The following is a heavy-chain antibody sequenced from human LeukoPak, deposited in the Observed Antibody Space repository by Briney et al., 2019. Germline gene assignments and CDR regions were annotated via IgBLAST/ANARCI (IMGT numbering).Heavy chain of an antibody. Sequence: GASVKVSCKASGYTFTGYYMHWVRQAPGQGLEWMGWINPNSGGTNYAQKFQGRGTMTRDTSISTAYMELSRLRSDDTAVYYCARERTYHSPNWFDPWGQGTLVTVSS. J-gene: IGHJ5*02. CDR2: INPNSGGT. CDR3: ARERTYHSPNWFDP. V-gene: IGHV1-2*02. D-gene: IGHD3-16*02. CDR1: GYTFTGYY.